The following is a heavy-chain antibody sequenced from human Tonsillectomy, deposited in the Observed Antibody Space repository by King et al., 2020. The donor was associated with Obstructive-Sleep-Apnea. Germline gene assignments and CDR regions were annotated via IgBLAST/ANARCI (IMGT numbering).Heavy chain of an antibody. CDR2: LYYSGST. V-gene: IGHV4-31*03. J-gene: IGHJ4*02. CDR3: ARAQGYYSSFDY. D-gene: IGHD3-10*01. CDR1: GGSISSGGYY. Sequence: VQLQESGPGLVKPSQTLSLTYTVSGGSISSGGYYWSWIRQHPGKGLEWIGYLYYSGSTYYNPPLKSRVTISVDTSKNQFSLKLSSVTAADTAVYYCARAQGYYSSFDYWGQGTLVTVSS.